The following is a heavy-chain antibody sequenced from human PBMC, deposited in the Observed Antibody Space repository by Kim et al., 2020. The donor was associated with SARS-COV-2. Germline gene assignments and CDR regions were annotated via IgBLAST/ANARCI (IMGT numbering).Heavy chain of an antibody. J-gene: IGHJ4*02. CDR2: ISYDGSNK. V-gene: IGHV3-30*18. D-gene: IGHD3-22*01. CDR3: AKDLPGFGYDSRGTTFDY. CDR1: GFTFSSYG. Sequence: GGSLRLSCAASGFTFSSYGMHWVRQAPGKGLEWVAVISYDGSNKYYADSVKGRFTISRDNSKNTLYLQMNSLRAEDTAVYYCAKDLPGFGYDSRGTTFDYWGQGTLVTVSS.